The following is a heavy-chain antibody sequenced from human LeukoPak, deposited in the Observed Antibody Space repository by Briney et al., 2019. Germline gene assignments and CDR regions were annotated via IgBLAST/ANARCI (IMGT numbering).Heavy chain of an antibody. V-gene: IGHV1-2*02. J-gene: IGHJ4*02. CDR3: ARVEGRWELLGLGY. Sequence: ASVKVSCKASGYTFTANYLHWVRQAPGEGLEWMVWINPNNGDSKSAQKFQDRVIMTRDTSISTAYMELSRLRSDDTAVYYCARVEGRWELLGLGYWGQGTLVTVSS. D-gene: IGHD1-26*01. CDR1: GYTFTANY. CDR2: INPNNGDS.